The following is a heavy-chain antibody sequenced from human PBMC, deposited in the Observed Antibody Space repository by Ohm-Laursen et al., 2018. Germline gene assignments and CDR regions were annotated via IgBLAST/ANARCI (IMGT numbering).Heavy chain of an antibody. V-gene: IGHV4-31*02. Sequence: TLSLTWTVSGGSISSGGYYWSWIRQHPGKGLEWIGYIYYSGSTYYNPSLKSRVTISVDTSKNQFSLKLSSVTAADTAVYYCARVTQDYDFWSGYSVYYYYGMDVWGQGTTVTVSS. CDR3: ARVTQDYDFWSGYSVYYYYGMDV. J-gene: IGHJ6*02. CDR2: IYYSGST. CDR1: GGSISSGGYY. D-gene: IGHD3-3*01.